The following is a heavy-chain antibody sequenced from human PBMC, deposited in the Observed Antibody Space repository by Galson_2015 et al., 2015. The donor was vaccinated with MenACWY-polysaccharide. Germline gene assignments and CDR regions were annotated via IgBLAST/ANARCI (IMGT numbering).Heavy chain of an antibody. CDR1: GDSVSSNSAA. Sequence: CAISGDSVSSNSAAWNGIRQSPSRGLEWLGRTYYRSKWYHDYPVSVKSRITINPDTSKNQFYLQLNSVTPDDMALYYCARTCTTNSRTWYECFDYWDQGTLVTVSS. V-gene: IGHV6-1*01. CDR3: ARTCTTNSRTWYECFDY. D-gene: IGHD6-13*01. CDR2: TYYRSKWYH. J-gene: IGHJ4*02.